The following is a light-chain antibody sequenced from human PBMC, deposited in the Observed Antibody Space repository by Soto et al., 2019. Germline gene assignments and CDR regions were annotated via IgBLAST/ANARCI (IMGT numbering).Light chain of an antibody. V-gene: IGKV1-5*03. CDR2: KAS. CDR3: QKYNSAPLT. CDR1: QSLSGW. Sequence: DIQMTQSPSTLSASVGDRVTITCRASQSLSGWLAWYQQKPGKAPKLLIYKASSLESGVPSRFSGSGSGTEFTLTISSLQPDDSATYYCQKYNSAPLTFGGGTKVDIK. J-gene: IGKJ4*01.